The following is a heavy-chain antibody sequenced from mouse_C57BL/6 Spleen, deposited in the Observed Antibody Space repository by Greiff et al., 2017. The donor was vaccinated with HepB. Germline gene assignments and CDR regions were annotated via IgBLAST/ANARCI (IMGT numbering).Heavy chain of an antibody. Sequence: EVHLVESGEGLVKPGGSLKLSCAASGFTFSSYAMSWVRQTPEKRLEWVAYISSGGDYIYYADTVKGRFTISRDNARNTLYLQMSSLKSEDTAMYYCTREAYYYGSSPYWYFDVWGTGTTVTVSS. CDR3: TREAYYYGSSPYWYFDV. D-gene: IGHD1-1*01. CDR2: ISSGGDYI. CDR1: GFTFSSYA. V-gene: IGHV5-9-1*02. J-gene: IGHJ1*03.